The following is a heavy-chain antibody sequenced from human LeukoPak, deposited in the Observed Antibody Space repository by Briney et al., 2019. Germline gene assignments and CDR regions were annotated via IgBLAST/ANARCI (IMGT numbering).Heavy chain of an antibody. J-gene: IGHJ3*02. D-gene: IGHD4-11*01. V-gene: IGHV4-59*01. CDR3: ARDGVHSNYLIHAFDI. Sequence: PSETLSLTCTVSGGSISSYYWSWIRQPPGKGLEWIGYIYYSGSTNYNPSLKSRVTISVDTSKNQFSLKLSSVTAADTAVYYCARDGVHSNYLIHAFDIWGQGTMVTVSS. CDR2: IYYSGST. CDR1: GGSISSYY.